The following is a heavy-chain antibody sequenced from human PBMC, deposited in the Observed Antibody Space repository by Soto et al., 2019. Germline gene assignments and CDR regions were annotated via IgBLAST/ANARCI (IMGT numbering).Heavy chain of an antibody. CDR1: GFTFSSYA. CDR2: ISYDGSNK. J-gene: IGHJ4*02. CDR3: ARASNGWYYDY. Sequence: QVQLVESGGGVVQPGRSLRLSCAASGFTFSSYAMHWVRQAPGKGLEWVAVISYDGSNKYYADSVKGRFTISRDNSTNTLSLQMNSLSAEDTAVYYCARASNGWYYDYWGQGTLVTVSS. V-gene: IGHV3-30-3*01. D-gene: IGHD6-19*01.